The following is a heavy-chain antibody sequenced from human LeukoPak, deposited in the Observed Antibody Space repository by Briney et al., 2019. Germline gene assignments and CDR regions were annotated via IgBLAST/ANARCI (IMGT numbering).Heavy chain of an antibody. Sequence: ASVKVSCKASGYTFIGYYIHWVRQAPGQGLEWMGWMNPNSGNTGYAQKFQGRVTMTRNTSISTAYMELSSLRSDDTAEYYCARQALVWGSYRYEPIDYWGQGTLVTVSS. CDR1: GYTFIGYY. J-gene: IGHJ4*02. CDR2: MNPNSGNT. D-gene: IGHD3-16*02. V-gene: IGHV1-8*02. CDR3: ARQALVWGSYRYEPIDY.